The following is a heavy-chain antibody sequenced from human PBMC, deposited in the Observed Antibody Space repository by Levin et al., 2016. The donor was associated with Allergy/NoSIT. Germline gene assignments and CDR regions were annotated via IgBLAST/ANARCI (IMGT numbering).Heavy chain of an antibody. D-gene: IGHD1-7*01. CDR2: IIPIFGTA. CDR3: ARENANWNYKDAFDI. CDR1: GGTFSSYA. J-gene: IGHJ3*02. V-gene: IGHV1-69*13. Sequence: SVKVSCKASGGTFSSYAISWVRQAPGQGLEWMGGIIPIFGTANYAQKFQGRVTITADESTSTAYMELSSLRSEDTAVYYCARENANWNYKDAFDIWGQGTMVTVSS.